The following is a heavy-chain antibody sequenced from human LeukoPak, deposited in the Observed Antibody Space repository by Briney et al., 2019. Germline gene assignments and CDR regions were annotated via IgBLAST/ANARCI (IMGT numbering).Heavy chain of an antibody. Sequence: RGSLRLSCAASGFTFSSYAMSWVRQAPGKGLEWVSAISGSGGSTYYADSVKGRFTISRDNSKNTLYLQMNSLRAEDTAVYYCAKIAFYHYSSGYLYPDAFDIWGQGTMVTVSS. J-gene: IGHJ3*02. D-gene: IGHD3-22*01. V-gene: IGHV3-23*01. CDR1: GFTFSSYA. CDR2: ISGSGGST. CDR3: AKIAFYHYSSGYLYPDAFDI.